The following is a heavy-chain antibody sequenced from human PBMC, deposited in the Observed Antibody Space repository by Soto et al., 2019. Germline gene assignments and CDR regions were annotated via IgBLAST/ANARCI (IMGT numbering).Heavy chain of an antibody. CDR3: ERKYSSSWYFDY. V-gene: IGHV2-5*02. J-gene: IGHJ4*02. D-gene: IGHD6-13*01. Sequence: SGPTLVNPTQTLTLTCTFSGFSLTTNGVGVGWIRQPPGEAPEWLAIVYWDGDKHYSPSLKTSLTISKDTSKNKVVLTMTNMENVDKAKYYCERKYSSSWYFDYLGKGTLVTVSS. CDR1: GFSLTTNGVG. CDR2: VYWDGDK.